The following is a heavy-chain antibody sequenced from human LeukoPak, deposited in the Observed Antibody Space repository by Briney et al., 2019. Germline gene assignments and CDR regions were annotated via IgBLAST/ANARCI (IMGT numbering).Heavy chain of an antibody. CDR1: GFTFSSYA. Sequence: GGSLRLSCAASGFTFSSYAMSWVRQAPGKGLEWVSAISGSGGSTYYADSVKGRFTISRDNSKNTLYLQMNSLRAEDTAVYHCAKERNDFWSGSYYFDYWGQGTLVTVSS. J-gene: IGHJ4*02. D-gene: IGHD3-3*01. CDR3: AKERNDFWSGSYYFDY. V-gene: IGHV3-23*01. CDR2: ISGSGGST.